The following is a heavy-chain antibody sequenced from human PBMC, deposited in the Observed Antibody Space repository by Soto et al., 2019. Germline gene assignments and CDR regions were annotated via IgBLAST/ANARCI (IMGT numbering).Heavy chain of an antibody. D-gene: IGHD2-2*01. Sequence: EVQLLESGGGLVQPGGSLRLSCAASGFTFSSYAMSWVRQAPGKGLEWVSAISGSGGSTYYADSVKGRFTISRDNSKNTLNLQMNSLGAEDTAVYYCANIGEHQRAYYYYGMDVWGQGTPVPLPS. CDR3: ANIGEHQRAYYYYGMDV. V-gene: IGHV3-23*01. J-gene: IGHJ6*02. CDR2: ISGSGGST. CDR1: GFTFSSYA.